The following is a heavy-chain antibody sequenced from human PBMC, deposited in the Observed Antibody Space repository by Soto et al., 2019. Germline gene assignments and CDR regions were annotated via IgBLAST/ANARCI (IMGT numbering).Heavy chain of an antibody. CDR3: VRGLYTGSPHFFY. J-gene: IGHJ4*02. V-gene: IGHV3-7*05. D-gene: IGHD1-1*01. CDR2: IEGDGNEK. CDR1: EFTFSTYL. Sequence: GGSLRLSCAASEFTFSTYLMTWVRQAPGKGLEWVANIEGDGNEKNYVDSVEGRFTVSRDNAKRSLYLQMNSLRVEDTAVYYCVRGLYTGSPHFFYWGQGTLVTVSS.